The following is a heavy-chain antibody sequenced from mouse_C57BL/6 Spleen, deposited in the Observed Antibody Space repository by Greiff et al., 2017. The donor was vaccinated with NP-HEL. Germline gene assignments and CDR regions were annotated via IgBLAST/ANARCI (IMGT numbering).Heavy chain of an antibody. V-gene: IGHV1-69*01. CDR1: GYTFTSYW. CDR2: IDPSDSYT. D-gene: IGHD1-1*01. Sequence: VQLQQSGPELVMPGASVKLSCKASGYTFTSYWMHWVKQRPGQGLEWIGEIDPSDSYTNYNQKFKGKSTLTVDKSSSTAYMQLSSLTSEDSAVYYCATNYYGSSYLDYWGQGTTLTVSS. J-gene: IGHJ2*01. CDR3: ATNYYGSSYLDY.